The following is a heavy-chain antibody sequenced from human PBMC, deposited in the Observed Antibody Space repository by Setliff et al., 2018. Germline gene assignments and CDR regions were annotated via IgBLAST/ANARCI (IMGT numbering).Heavy chain of an antibody. D-gene: IGHD6-19*01. J-gene: IGHJ4*02. V-gene: IGHV3-74*01. Sequence: GGSLRLSCAASGFTFGSNWMNWVRQAPGKGLVWVSRIYSDGSMTDYADSVKGRFTISRDNARNILYLQMNSLKIEDTAVYYCARAFAGQWLTPPPDWGQGTLVTVSS. CDR2: IYSDGSMT. CDR1: GFTFGSNW. CDR3: ARAFAGQWLTPPPD.